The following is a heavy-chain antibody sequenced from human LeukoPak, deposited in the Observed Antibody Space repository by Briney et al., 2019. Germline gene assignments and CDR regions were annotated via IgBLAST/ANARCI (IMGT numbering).Heavy chain of an antibody. CDR3: AKYWVDTVLVPFDY. CDR1: GFTFTKYD. D-gene: IGHD5-18*01. CDR2: NFANGVNT. V-gene: IGHV3-23*01. Sequence: GGSLRLSCAASGFTFTKYDMSWVRQAPGKGLEWVSGNFANGVNTYYADSVQGRFTISRDNSKNTLYLQMNSLRAEDTAVYYCAKYWVDTVLVPFDYWGQGTLVTVSS. J-gene: IGHJ4*02.